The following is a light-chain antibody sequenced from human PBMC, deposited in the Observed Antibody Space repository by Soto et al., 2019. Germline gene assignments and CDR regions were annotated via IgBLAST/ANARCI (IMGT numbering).Light chain of an antibody. CDR1: QSVNGNY. V-gene: IGKV3-20*01. CDR2: GAS. J-gene: IGKJ2*01. CDR3: HQYCSSFHYT. Sequence: EIVLTQSPGTLSLSPGERATLSCRASQSVNGNYLTWYQQKPGQAPRLLIYGASTRATGTPDRFSGSGSGTAFTLTISRLEPDDFAVYYCHQYCSSFHYTFGPRTKLEIK.